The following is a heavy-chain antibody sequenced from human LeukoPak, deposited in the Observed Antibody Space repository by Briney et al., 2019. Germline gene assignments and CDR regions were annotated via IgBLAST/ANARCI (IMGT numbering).Heavy chain of an antibody. CDR3: AKEVSGGSYYEWVEN. D-gene: IGHD3-16*01. Sequence: GGSLRLSCAASGFLLDDYTMHWVRQAPGKGLEWVSLISWDGVIAHYSDSVKGRFTISRDNSKNSLYLQMNSLRTEDSALYYCAKEVSGGSYYEWVENWGQGTLVTVSS. V-gene: IGHV3-43*01. CDR2: ISWDGVIA. J-gene: IGHJ4*02. CDR1: GFLLDDYT.